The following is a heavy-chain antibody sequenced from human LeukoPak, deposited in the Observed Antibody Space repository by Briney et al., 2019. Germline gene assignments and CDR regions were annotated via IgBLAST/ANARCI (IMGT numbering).Heavy chain of an antibody. J-gene: IGHJ4*02. Sequence: SETLSLTCTVSGGSIIGSYWSWIRQPPGKGLEWIGYIYYTGSTNYNPSLKSRVTISLDTSKKQFSLKLTSVTAADTAVYYCARDLGGYCSGGSCYGYYFDYWGQGTLVTVSS. CDR3: ARDLGGYCSGGSCYGYYFDY. CDR1: GGSIIGSY. D-gene: IGHD2-15*01. V-gene: IGHV4-59*01. CDR2: IYYTGST.